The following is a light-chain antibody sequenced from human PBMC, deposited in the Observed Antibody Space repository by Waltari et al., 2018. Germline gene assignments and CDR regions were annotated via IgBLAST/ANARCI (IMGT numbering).Light chain of an antibody. V-gene: IGLV2-23*02. Sequence: QSGLTQPASVSGFPGQSLTISCPGPSSAVGNYNLVSWYQQYPGKAPKLMVYEVTRRSSGVSDRFSGSKSGNTASLTIYGLQSEDEADYYCCSYAGLGIYVFGTGTKVTVL. CDR2: EVT. J-gene: IGLJ1*01. CDR1: SSAVGNYNL. CDR3: CSYAGLGIYV.